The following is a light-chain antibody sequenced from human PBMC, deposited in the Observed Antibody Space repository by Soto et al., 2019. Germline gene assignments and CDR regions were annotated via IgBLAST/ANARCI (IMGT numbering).Light chain of an antibody. Sequence: DIQMTQSPSTLSASVGERVTITCRASQSISSWLAWYQHKPGKAPKLLIYDASSLESGVPSRFSGSGSATDFTLTISGLQPEDFAIYYCLQDYNYPLTFGGGTKVDIK. CDR1: QSISSW. J-gene: IGKJ4*01. CDR2: DAS. CDR3: LQDYNYPLT. V-gene: IGKV1-5*01.